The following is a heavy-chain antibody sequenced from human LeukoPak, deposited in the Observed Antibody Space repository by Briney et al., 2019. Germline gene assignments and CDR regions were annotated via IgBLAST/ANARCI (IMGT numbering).Heavy chain of an antibody. V-gene: IGHV1-2*02. J-gene: IGHJ4*02. CDR1: GYTFTGYY. Sequence: GASVKVSCKASGYTFTGYYMHWVRQAPGQGLEWMGWINPNSGGTNYAQKFQGRVTMTRDTSISTAYMELSRLRPDDTAVYYCARSPFYDYVWGSYPPSDYWGQGTLVTVSS. D-gene: IGHD3-16*01. CDR3: ARSPFYDYVWGSYPPSDY. CDR2: INPNSGGT.